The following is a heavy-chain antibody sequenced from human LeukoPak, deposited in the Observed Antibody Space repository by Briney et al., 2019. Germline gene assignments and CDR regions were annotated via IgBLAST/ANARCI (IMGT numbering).Heavy chain of an antibody. D-gene: IGHD5-18*01. CDR3: ARFFGREQLWLDYYYGMDV. J-gene: IGHJ6*02. Sequence: GGSLRLSCAASGFTFSSYEMHWVRQAPGKGLEGVSYISSRGSTIYYADSVKGRFTISRDNAKNSLYLQMNSLRAEDTAVYYCARFFGREQLWLDYYYGMDVWGQGTTVTVSS. V-gene: IGHV3-48*03. CDR1: GFTFSSYE. CDR2: ISSRGSTI.